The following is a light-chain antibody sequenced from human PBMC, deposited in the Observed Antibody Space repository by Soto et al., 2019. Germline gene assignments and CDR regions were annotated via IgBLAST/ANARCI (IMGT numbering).Light chain of an antibody. V-gene: IGLV2-11*01. CDR1: SSDVGGYNY. CDR3: CSYAGSYTHV. CDR2: DVR. Sequence: QSALTQPRSVSGSPGQSVTISCTGTSSDVGGYNYVSWYQQHPGKPPKLMIYDVRKRPSGVPDRFSGSKSGNTASLTISGLQAEDEADYYCCSYAGSYTHVFGTGTKLTVL. J-gene: IGLJ1*01.